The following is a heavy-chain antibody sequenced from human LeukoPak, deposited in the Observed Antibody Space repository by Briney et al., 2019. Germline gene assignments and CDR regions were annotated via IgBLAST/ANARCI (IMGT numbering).Heavy chain of an antibody. V-gene: IGHV4-59*08. Sequence: SETLSLTCTVSGGSISNYYWNWIRQPPGKGLEWAGYIYYSGSTHYNPSLKSRVTISLDTSKNQFSLELSSVPAADTAVFSCARRANLNWYFDLWGRGTLVTVSS. CDR1: GGSISNYY. J-gene: IGHJ2*01. D-gene: IGHD1-14*01. CDR2: IYYSGST. CDR3: ARRANLNWYFDL.